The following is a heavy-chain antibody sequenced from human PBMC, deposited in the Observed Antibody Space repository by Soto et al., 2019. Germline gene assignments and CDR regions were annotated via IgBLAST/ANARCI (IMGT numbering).Heavy chain of an antibody. V-gene: IGHV3-11*03. J-gene: IGHJ5*02. Sequence: GGSLRLSCAASGFTFSDYYMSWIRQAPGKGLEWVSYISSSSSYTNYADSVKGRFTISRDNAKNSLYLQMNSLRAEDTAVYFCARRAVAVDALREDNWFDPWGQGTLVTVSS. D-gene: IGHD2-8*02. CDR2: ISSSSSYT. CDR1: GFTFSDYY. CDR3: ARRAVAVDALREDNWFDP.